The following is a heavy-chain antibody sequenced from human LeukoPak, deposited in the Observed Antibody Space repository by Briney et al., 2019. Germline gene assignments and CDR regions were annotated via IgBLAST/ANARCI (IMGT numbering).Heavy chain of an antibody. CDR2: IYSGGST. V-gene: IGHV3-53*01. J-gene: IGHJ4*02. CDR1: RFTVSSNY. Sequence: GGSLRLSCAASRFTVSSNYMSWVRQAPGKGLDWVSVIYSGGSTYYADSVKGRFTISRDNSKNTLYLQMNSLRAEDTAVYYCARDYREGSSWEFDYWGQGTLVTVSS. CDR3: ARDYREGSSWEFDY. D-gene: IGHD6-13*01.